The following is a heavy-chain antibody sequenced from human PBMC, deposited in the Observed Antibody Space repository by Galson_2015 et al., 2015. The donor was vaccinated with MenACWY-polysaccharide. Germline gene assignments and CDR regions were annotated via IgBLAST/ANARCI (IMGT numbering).Heavy chain of an antibody. D-gene: IGHD2-2*01. V-gene: IGHV3-21*01. Sequence: SLRLSCAASGFTFSSYSMNWVRQAPGKGLEWVSSISSSSSYIYYADSVKGRFTISRDNAKNSLYLQMNSLRAEDTAVYYCARGGGYCSSTSCYWFDYWGQGTLVTVSS. CDR3: ARGGGYCSSTSCYWFDY. J-gene: IGHJ4*02. CDR1: GFTFSSYS. CDR2: ISSSSSYI.